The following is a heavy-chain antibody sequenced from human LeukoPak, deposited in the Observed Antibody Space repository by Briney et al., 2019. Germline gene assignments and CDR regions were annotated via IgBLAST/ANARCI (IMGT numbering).Heavy chain of an antibody. CDR1: GFTFSSYG. CDR2: IWYGGSNK. J-gene: IGHJ4*02. D-gene: IGHD4-17*01. Sequence: PGGSLRLSCAASGFTFSSYGMHWVRQAPGKGLEWVAVIWYGGSNKYYADSVKGRFTISRDNSKNTLYLQMNSLRAEDTAVYYCARARGRDGDYVSYYWGQGTLVTVSS. CDR3: ARARGRDGDYVSYY. V-gene: IGHV3-33*08.